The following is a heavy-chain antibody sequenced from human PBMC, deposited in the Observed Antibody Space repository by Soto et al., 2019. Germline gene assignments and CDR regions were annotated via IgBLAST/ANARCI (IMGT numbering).Heavy chain of an antibody. CDR2: INGGTGQT. V-gene: IGHV1-3*01. CDR1: GYTFTTHA. CDR3: AIGKGMEETYYYYLQHI. Sequence: ASVKVSCKASGYTFTTHAMHWVRQAPGQSLEWMGWINGGTGQTKHSQRFQGRVNITRDTSASTAYMELSSLRSEDTAVYYCAIGKGMEETYYYYLQHISGQGTSDTVS. D-gene: IGHD1-1*01. J-gene: IGHJ6*02.